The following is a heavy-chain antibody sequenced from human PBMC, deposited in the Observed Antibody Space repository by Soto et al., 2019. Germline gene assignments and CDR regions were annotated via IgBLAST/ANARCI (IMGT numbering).Heavy chain of an antibody. CDR3: TTAMVNSGAFDI. J-gene: IGHJ3*02. V-gene: IGHV3-53*01. Sequence: VGSHRLSCAASGFTVSSNYVSWVRQAPGKGLEWVSVIYSGGSTYYADSVKGRFTISRDNSKNTLYLQMNSLRAEDTAVYYCTTAMVNSGAFDIWGQGTMVTVS. CDR1: GFTVSSNY. D-gene: IGHD5-18*01. CDR2: IYSGGST.